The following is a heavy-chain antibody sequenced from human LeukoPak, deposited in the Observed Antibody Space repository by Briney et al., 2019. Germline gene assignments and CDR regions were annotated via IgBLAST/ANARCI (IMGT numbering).Heavy chain of an antibody. CDR2: IYTSGST. Sequence: SETLSLTXTVSGVSISSYYWSWIRQPAGKGLEWIGRIYTSGSTNYNPSLKSRVTMSVDTSKNQFSLKLSSVTAADTAMYYCARDSGMSSSWYNGFDYWGQGILVTVSS. CDR1: GVSISSYY. CDR3: ARDSGMSSSWYNGFDY. D-gene: IGHD6-13*01. V-gene: IGHV4-4*07. J-gene: IGHJ4*02.